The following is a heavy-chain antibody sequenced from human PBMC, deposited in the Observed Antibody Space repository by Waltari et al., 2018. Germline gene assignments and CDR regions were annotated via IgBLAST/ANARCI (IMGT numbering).Heavy chain of an antibody. CDR1: GRSFRGYY. Sequence: QVQLQQWGAGLLKPSETLSLTCAVYGRSFRGYYWSWIRPPPGKVLEWIGEINHSGSTNYNPSLKSRVTISVDTSKNQFSLKLSSVTAADTAVYYCARAAYHFWFDPWGQGTLVTVSS. J-gene: IGHJ5*02. CDR2: INHSGST. CDR3: ARAAYHFWFDP. V-gene: IGHV4-34*01.